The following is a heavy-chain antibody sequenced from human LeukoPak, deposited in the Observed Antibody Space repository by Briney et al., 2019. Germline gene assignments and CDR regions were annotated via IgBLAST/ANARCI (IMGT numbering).Heavy chain of an antibody. CDR3: ARAISQYNWNDGWFDP. Sequence: GGSLRLSCVASGFNLGTYWMNWVRQAPGKGLEWVSYISSSGSTIYYADSVKGRFTISRDNAKNSLYLQMNSLRAEDTAVYYCARAISQYNWNDGWFDPWGQGTLVTVSS. CDR1: GFNLGTYW. J-gene: IGHJ5*02. D-gene: IGHD1-20*01. CDR2: ISSSGSTI. V-gene: IGHV3-48*03.